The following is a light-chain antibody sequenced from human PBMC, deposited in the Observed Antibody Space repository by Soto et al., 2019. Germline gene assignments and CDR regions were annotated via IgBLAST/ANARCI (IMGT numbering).Light chain of an antibody. CDR3: SSYTSSSRV. J-gene: IGLJ1*01. CDR2: EVS. V-gene: IGLV2-14*01. Sequence: QSVLTQPASVSGSPGQSITISCTGTSSDVGGYNYVSWYQQHPGKAPKLMIYEVSNRPSGVSNRFSGSKSGNTASLTISGLQAEDEADYYCSSYTSSSRVFGTGTKPPS. CDR1: SSDVGGYNY.